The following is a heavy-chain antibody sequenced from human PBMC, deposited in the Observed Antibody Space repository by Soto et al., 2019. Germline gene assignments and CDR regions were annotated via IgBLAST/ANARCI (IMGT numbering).Heavy chain of an antibody. V-gene: IGHV5-51*01. J-gene: IGHJ4*02. CDR2: XYXXXSXT. D-gene: IGHD6-6*01. Sequence: RGESLKISGEGSGYNFTSYWIVWVRQIPGKGLEWMXIXYXXXSXTXXXPXXXXQVTISADKSISTAYLQWRSLKASDTAMYYCARHVVRGLIAASDYWGQGTLVTVSS. CDR3: ARHVVRGLIAASDY. CDR1: GYNFTSYW.